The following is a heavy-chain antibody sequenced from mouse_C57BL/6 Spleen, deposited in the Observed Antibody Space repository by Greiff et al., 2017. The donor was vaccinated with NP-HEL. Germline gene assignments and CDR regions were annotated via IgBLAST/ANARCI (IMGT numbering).Heavy chain of an antibody. CDR1: GYAFTNYL. CDR3: ARGITTVGFDY. J-gene: IGHJ2*01. CDR2: INPGSGGT. V-gene: IGHV1-54*01. Sequence: QVQLQQSGAELVRPGTSVKVSCKASGYAFTNYLIEWVKQRPGQGLEWIGVINPGSGGTNYNEKFKGKATLTADKSSSTAYMQLSSLTSEDSAVYFCARGITTVGFDYWGQGTTLTVSS. D-gene: IGHD1-1*01.